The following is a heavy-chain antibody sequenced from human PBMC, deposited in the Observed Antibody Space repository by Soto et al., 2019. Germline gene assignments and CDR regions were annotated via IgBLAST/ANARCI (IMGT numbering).Heavy chain of an antibody. CDR2: IWYDGSNK. J-gene: IGHJ6*03. D-gene: IGHD4-17*01. V-gene: IGHV3-33*01. CDR1: GFTFSSYG. Sequence: GGSLRLSCAASGFTFSSYGMHWVRQAPGKGLEWVAVIWYDGSNKYYADSVKGRFTISRDNSKNTLYLQMNSLRAEDTAVYYCARDLCGYGDYESCYYMDVWGKGTTVTVSS. CDR3: ARDLCGYGDYESCYYMDV.